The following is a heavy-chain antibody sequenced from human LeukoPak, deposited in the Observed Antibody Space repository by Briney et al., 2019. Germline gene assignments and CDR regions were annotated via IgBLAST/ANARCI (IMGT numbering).Heavy chain of an antibody. Sequence: HGESLKISCKGSGYSFTSYWVGWVRQMPGKGLEWMGIIYPGDSDTRYSPSFQGQVTISADKSISTAYLQWSSLKASDTAMYYCARRIAAAGTDYFDYWGQGTLVTVSS. J-gene: IGHJ4*02. CDR2: IYPGDSDT. CDR3: ARRIAAAGTDYFDY. CDR1: GYSFTSYW. V-gene: IGHV5-51*01. D-gene: IGHD6-13*01.